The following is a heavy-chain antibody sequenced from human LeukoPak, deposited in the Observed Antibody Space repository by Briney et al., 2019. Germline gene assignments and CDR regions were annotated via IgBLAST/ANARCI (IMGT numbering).Heavy chain of an antibody. Sequence: TGGSLRLSCAASGFTFSSYWMHWVRQAPGKGLVWVSRINRDGSSITYADSVKGRFTISRDNAKNTLYLQMNSLRAEDTAVYYCVRDDGGVFRFDYWGQGTLVTVSS. CDR3: VRDDGGVFRFDY. D-gene: IGHD3-16*01. CDR1: GFTFSSYW. V-gene: IGHV3-74*03. J-gene: IGHJ4*02. CDR2: INRDGSSI.